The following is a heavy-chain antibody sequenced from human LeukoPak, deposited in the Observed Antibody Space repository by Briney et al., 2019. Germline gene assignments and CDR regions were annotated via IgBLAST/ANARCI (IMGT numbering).Heavy chain of an antibody. CDR2: NNGDGSTT. J-gene: IGHJ5*02. CDR1: GFILSGYW. V-gene: IGHV3-74*01. CDR3: ARDPRNVGLAP. D-gene: IGHD2-15*01. Sequence: GGSLRLSCVASGFILSGYWMYWVRQAPGKGLMYISRNNGDGSTTNYADVAKGRFTMSRDNVKNTLYLQMNSLRVEDTAVYYCARDPRNVGLAPWGQGTLVTVSS.